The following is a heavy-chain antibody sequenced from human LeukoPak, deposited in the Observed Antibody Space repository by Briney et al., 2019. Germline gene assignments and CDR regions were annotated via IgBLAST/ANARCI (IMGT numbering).Heavy chain of an antibody. J-gene: IGHJ4*02. CDR3: ARGSQMATNTVPSGSFGY. CDR1: GYTFTGYY. D-gene: IGHD5-24*01. V-gene: IGHV1-2*02. Sequence: ASVKVSCKASGYTFTGYYMHWVRQAPGQGLEWMGWINPNSGGTNYAQKFQGRVTMTRDTSISTAYMELSRLRSDDTAVYYCARGSQMATNTVPSGSFGYWGQGTLVTVSS. CDR2: INPNSGGT.